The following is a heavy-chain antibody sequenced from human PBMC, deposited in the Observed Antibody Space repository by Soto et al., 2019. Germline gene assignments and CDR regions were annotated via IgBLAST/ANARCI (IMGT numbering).Heavy chain of an antibody. V-gene: IGHV4-34*01. Sequence: QVQLQQWGAGLLKPSETLSLTCAVYGGSFSGYYWSWIRQPPGKGLEWIGEINHRGSTTSNPSLMGRATISGETSKYPCSLKMMSVTAADTAVYYCARPRYYDSSGYYYWGKGTLVTASS. J-gene: IGHJ4*02. CDR1: GGSFSGYY. D-gene: IGHD3-22*01. CDR2: INHRGST. CDR3: ARPRYYDSSGYYY.